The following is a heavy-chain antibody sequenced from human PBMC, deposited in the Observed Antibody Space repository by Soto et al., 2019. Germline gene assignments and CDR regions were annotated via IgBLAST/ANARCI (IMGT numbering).Heavy chain of an antibody. CDR1: GGSISSYY. CDR3: ARATYYYDSSGYYGYYFDY. J-gene: IGHJ4*02. V-gene: IGHV4-59*01. Sequence: SETLSLTCTVSGGSISSYYWSWIRQPPGKGLEWIGYIYYSGSTNYNSSLKSRVTISVDTSKNQLSLKLSSVTAADTAVYYCARATYYYDSSGYYGYYFDYWGQGTLVTVSS. D-gene: IGHD3-22*01. CDR2: IYYSGST.